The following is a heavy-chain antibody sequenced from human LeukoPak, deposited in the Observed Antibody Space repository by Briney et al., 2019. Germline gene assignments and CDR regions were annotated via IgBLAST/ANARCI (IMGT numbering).Heavy chain of an antibody. J-gene: IGHJ6*03. CDR2: INPNSGGT. CDR3: AAVIGNYYYYYMDV. D-gene: IGHD2-21*01. CDR1: GYTFTGYY. Sequence: ASVKVSCKASGYTFTGYYMHWVRQAPGQGLEWMGWINPNSGGTNYAQKFQGRVTMTRDTSISTAYMELSRLRSDDTAVYYCAAVIGNYYYYYMDVWGKGTTVTISS. V-gene: IGHV1-2*02.